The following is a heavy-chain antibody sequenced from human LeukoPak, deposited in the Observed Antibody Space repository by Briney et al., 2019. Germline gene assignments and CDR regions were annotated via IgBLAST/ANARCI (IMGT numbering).Heavy chain of an antibody. J-gene: IGHJ3*02. V-gene: IGHV3-74*01. Sequence: GGSLRLSGAVSGFTFRNYLMHGVRQAPGKGLVWVSRINQDESNAYADSVRGRFTISRDNAKDTLYLQKNSPRAEGAAVYFCGRGGDGIDIWGQGTTVIVSS. CDR2: INQDESNA. CDR3: GRGGDGIDI. CDR1: GFTFRNYL. D-gene: IGHD3-10*01.